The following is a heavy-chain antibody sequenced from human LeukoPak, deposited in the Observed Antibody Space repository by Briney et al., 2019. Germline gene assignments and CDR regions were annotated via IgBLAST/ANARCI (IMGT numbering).Heavy chain of an antibody. D-gene: IGHD2-2*01. V-gene: IGHV3-33*01. CDR2: IWNDGSSK. Sequence: PGRSLRLSCAASGFTFSSYGMHWVRQAPGKGLEWVSVIWNDGSSKYYADSVKGRFTISRDNSKNTLYLQMNSLRAEDTAVYCCAREAYYSSNSCYFDYWGQGTLVTVSS. CDR3: AREAYYSSNSCYFDY. J-gene: IGHJ4*02. CDR1: GFTFSSYG.